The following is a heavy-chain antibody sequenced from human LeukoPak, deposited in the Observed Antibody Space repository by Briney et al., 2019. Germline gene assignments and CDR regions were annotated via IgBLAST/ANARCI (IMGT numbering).Heavy chain of an antibody. Sequence: PGGSQRLSCAASGFTFSSYAMSWVRQAPGKGLEWVSAISGSGGSTYYADSVKGRFTISRDNSKNTLYLQMNSLRAEDTAVYYCAKDGSVAGTKGYYFDYWGQGTLVTVSS. D-gene: IGHD6-19*01. CDR3: AKDGSVAGTKGYYFDY. V-gene: IGHV3-23*01. J-gene: IGHJ4*02. CDR1: GFTFSSYA. CDR2: ISGSGGST.